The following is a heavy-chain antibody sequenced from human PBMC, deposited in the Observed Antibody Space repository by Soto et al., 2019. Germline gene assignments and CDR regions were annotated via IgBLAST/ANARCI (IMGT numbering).Heavy chain of an antibody. V-gene: IGHV2-5*02. CDR1: GFSLSTSGVG. D-gene: IGHD7-27*01. CDR2: IYWDDDK. J-gene: IGHJ4*02. Sequence: QITLKESGPTLVKPTQTLTLTSTFSGFSLSTSGVGGGWIRQPPGKALEWLALIYWDDDKRYSPSLKGRLTITTDTSKNQVVLTMTNMVPVDTATYYCAHRRDSNWGFDYWGQGTLVTVSS. CDR3: AHRRDSNWGFDY.